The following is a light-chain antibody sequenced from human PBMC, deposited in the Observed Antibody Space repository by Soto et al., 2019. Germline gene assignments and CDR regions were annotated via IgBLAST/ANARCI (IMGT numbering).Light chain of an antibody. CDR3: MQALQTPPYT. Sequence: DIVMTQSPLSLPVTPGEPASISCRSSQSLLHSNGYNYLDWYLQKQGQSPQLLIYLGSNRASGVPDRFSGSGSGTDFTLKISRVEAEDVGVYYYMQALQTPPYTFGQGTKLEIK. V-gene: IGKV2-28*01. CDR2: LGS. CDR1: QSLLHSNGYNY. J-gene: IGKJ2*01.